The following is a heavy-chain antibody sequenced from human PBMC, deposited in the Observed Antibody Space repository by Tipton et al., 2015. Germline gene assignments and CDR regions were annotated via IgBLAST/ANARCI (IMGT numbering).Heavy chain of an antibody. J-gene: IGHJ3*02. CDR1: GFTFSNYA. CDR2: ISSSSSYI. CDR3: ARGGQWLVWSAFDI. V-gene: IGHV3-21*01. D-gene: IGHD6-19*01. Sequence: SLRLSCRGSGFTFSNYAMSWVRQAPGKGLEWVSSISSSSSYIYYADSVKGRFTISRDNSKKTLYLQMSSLRTEDTAVYYCARGGQWLVWSAFDIWGQGTIVTVSS.